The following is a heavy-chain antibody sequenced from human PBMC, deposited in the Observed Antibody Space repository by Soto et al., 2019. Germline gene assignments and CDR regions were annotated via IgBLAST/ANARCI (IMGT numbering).Heavy chain of an antibody. Sequence: QITLKESGPPLVKPTQTLTLTCSFSGFSLTTSGVGVGWIRQPPGKALEWLALFYWNDDERYTPSLKTRLSVTKDTSKNQVVLTLTDMDPVDTATYFCAHTICSSSTCLMPNWFDPWGQGTLVTVSS. CDR2: FYWNDDE. V-gene: IGHV2-5*01. CDR1: GFSLTTSGVG. CDR3: AHTICSSSTCLMPNWFDP. J-gene: IGHJ5*02. D-gene: IGHD2-2*01.